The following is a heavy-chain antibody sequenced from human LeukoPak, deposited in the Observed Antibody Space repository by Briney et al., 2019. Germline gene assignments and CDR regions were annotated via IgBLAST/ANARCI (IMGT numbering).Heavy chain of an antibody. J-gene: IGHJ2*01. CDR2: IYYSGST. Sequence: TRSLTITVSGGALSRGGYYWSWIRQHPGKGLEWIGYIYYSGSTYYNPSLKSRVTISVDTSKNQFSLKLSSVTAADTAVYYCASGSTRYWYFDLWGRGTLVTVSS. CDR3: ASGSTRYWYFDL. D-gene: IGHD2-2*01. CDR1: GGALSRGGYY. V-gene: IGHV4-31*03.